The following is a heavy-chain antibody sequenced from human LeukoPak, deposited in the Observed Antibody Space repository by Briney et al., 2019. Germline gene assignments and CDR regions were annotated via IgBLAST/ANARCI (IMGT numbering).Heavy chain of an antibody. D-gene: IGHD6-19*01. CDR1: GYNFSSYW. V-gene: IGHV5-10-1*01. J-gene: IGHJ4*02. CDR3: ARQEVGALASTGGYFDY. CDR2: INPSESET. Sequence: GESLKISCKGSGYNFSSYWISWLRQMPGKGLEWMGRINPSESETNYRPSFQGHVTISADKSISTAYLQWSSLKASDTATYYCARQEVGALASTGGYFDYWGQGTLVTVSS.